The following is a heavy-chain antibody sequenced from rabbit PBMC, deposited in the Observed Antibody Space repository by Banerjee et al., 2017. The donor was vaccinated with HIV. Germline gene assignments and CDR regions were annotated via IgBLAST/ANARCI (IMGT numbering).Heavy chain of an antibody. J-gene: IGHJ4*01. CDR2: IDSGSSGFT. Sequence: QEQLVESGGGLVKPEGSLTLTCTASGVSVSGSSYMCWVRQTPGKGLEWIACIDSGSSGFTYFASWTKGRFTFSKTSSTTVTLQMTSLTAADTATYFCAGGASTIGYGFNLWGPGTLVTVS. CDR3: AGGASTIGYGFNL. D-gene: IGHD1-1*01. CDR1: GVSVSGSSY. V-gene: IGHV1S45*01.